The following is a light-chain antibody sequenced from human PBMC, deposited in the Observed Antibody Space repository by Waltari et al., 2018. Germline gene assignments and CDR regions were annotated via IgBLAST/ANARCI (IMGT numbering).Light chain of an antibody. J-gene: IGLJ1*01. CDR1: DTHVGRYNL. CDR2: EIN. CDR3: CSYAGSDTFHYV. Sequence: HSALTQPASVSGSPGQSITISCTGSDTHVGRYNLFPWYQHHPGKAPKPTIYEINKRPSGVSNRFSGSKSGNTASLTISGLQIEDEADYHCCSYAGSDTFHYVFGSGTQVTVL. V-gene: IGLV2-23*02.